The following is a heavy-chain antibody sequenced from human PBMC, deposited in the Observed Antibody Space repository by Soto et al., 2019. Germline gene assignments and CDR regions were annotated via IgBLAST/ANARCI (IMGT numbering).Heavy chain of an antibody. CDR1: GFSFDDYA. D-gene: IGHD6-13*01. J-gene: IGHJ3*02. V-gene: IGHV3-9*01. CDR2: ISWNSYSI. Sequence: EVQLVESGGGLVQPGRSLRLSCAASGFSFDDYAMHWVRQAPGKGLEWVSGISWNSYSIGYVDSVRGRFTTSRDNAKNTLYLQINSLRPEDTAQYYCAKDKSATLAEGDAFDIWGLGTMVTVSS. CDR3: AKDKSATLAEGDAFDI.